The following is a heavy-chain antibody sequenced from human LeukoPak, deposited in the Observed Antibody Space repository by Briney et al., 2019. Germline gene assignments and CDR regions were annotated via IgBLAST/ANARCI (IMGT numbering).Heavy chain of an antibody. CDR2: ISGDGGST. CDR1: GFPFDDYP. D-gene: IGHD3-22*01. J-gene: IGHJ2*01. V-gene: IGHV3-43*02. Sequence: GGSLRLSCAASGFPFDDYPMHWVRQAPGKGLEWVSLISGDGGSTYYADSVKGRFTISRDNSKNSLYLQMNSLRTEDTALYYCANNNGYYYDSSGYDPWYFDLWGRGTLVTVSS. CDR3: ANNNGYYYDSSGYDPWYFDL.